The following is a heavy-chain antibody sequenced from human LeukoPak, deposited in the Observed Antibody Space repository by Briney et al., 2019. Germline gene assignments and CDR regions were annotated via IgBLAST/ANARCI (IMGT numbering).Heavy chain of an antibody. CDR2: ITSSNNYI. CDR3: VTTWGAHYWYFDL. V-gene: IGHV3-21*01. D-gene: IGHD1-26*01. CDR1: GFTFSSYS. J-gene: IGHJ2*01. Sequence: GGSLRLSYAGSGFTFSSYSMNWVRQAPGKGLEWVSSITSSNNYIYYADSMKGRFTISRDNAKNSLYLQMNSLRAEDTAVYYCVTTWGAHYWYFDLWGRGALVTVSS.